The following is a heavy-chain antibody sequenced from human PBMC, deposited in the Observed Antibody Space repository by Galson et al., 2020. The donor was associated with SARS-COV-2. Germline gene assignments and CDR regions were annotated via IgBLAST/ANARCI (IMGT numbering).Heavy chain of an antibody. J-gene: IGHJ3*02. D-gene: IGHD1-26*01. Sequence: KVSCKGSGYSFTSYWISWVRQMPGKGLEWMGRIDPSDSYTNYSPSFQGHVTISADKSISTAYLQWSSLKASDTAMYYCARRQWELSSGAFDIWGQGTMVTVSS. V-gene: IGHV5-10-1*01. CDR1: GYSFTSYW. CDR3: ARRQWELSSGAFDI. CDR2: IDPSDSYT.